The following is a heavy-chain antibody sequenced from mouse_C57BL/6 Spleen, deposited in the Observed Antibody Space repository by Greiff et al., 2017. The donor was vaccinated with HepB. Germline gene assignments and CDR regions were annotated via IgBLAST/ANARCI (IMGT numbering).Heavy chain of an antibody. Sequence: QVQLQQSGAELVRPGTSVKVSCKASGYAFTNYLIEWVKQRPGQGLEWIGVINPGSGGTNYNEKFKGKATLTADKSSSTAYMQLSSLTSEDSAVYFCARNGNYGSSRYFDVWGTGTTVTVSS. CDR1: GYAFTNYL. D-gene: IGHD1-1*01. J-gene: IGHJ1*03. V-gene: IGHV1-54*01. CDR3: ARNGNYGSSRYFDV. CDR2: INPGSGGT.